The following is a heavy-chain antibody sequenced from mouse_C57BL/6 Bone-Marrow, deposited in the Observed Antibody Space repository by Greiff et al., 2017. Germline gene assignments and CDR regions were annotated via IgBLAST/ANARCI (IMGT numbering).Heavy chain of an antibody. V-gene: IGHV5-4*03. J-gene: IGHJ2*01. CDR1: GFTFSSYA. CDR3: ARQAIYDGYYVVDY. CDR2: ISDGGSYT. D-gene: IGHD2-3*01. Sequence: EVKLVESGGGLVKPGGSLKLSCAASGFTFSSYAMSWVHQTPEKRLEWVATISDGGSYTYYPDNVKGRFTISRDNAKNNLYLQMSHLKSEDTAMYYCARQAIYDGYYVVDYWGQGTTLTVSS.